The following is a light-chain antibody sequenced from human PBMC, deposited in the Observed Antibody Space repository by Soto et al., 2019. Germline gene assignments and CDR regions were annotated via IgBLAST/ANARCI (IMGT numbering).Light chain of an antibody. J-gene: IGKJ3*01. CDR1: QSVGSN. Sequence: ERVMTQSPATLSVSPGERATLSCRASQSVGSNLAWYQQKPGQAPRLLIFGASSRATGVPARFSGSRSGTEFTLTINSLQSEDFAVYFCQQYDNLPITFGPGTKVDIK. CDR3: QQYDNLPIT. V-gene: IGKV3-15*01. CDR2: GAS.